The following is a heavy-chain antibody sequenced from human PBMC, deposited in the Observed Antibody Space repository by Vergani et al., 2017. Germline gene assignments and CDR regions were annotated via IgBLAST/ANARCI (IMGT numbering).Heavy chain of an antibody. V-gene: IGHV5-51*01. CDR2: IYPGESDT. Sequence: EVQLVQSGAEVKKPGESLKISCKGSGYSFTSYWIGWVRQMPRKGMEWMGIIYPGESDTRYSPSFQGQVPISADKSISTEYLQWSSLKASDTAMYYCARRRDGYDGAFDYWGQGTLVTVSS. D-gene: IGHD5-12*01. CDR3: ARRRDGYDGAFDY. J-gene: IGHJ4*02. CDR1: GYSFTSYW.